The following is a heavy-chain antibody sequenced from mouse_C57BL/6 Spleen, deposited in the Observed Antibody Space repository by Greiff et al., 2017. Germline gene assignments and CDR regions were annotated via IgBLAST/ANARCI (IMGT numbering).Heavy chain of an antibody. J-gene: IGHJ1*03. CDR1: GYTFTSYW. CDR2: IYPADSEN. V-gene: IGHV1-61*01. D-gene: IGHD2-12*01. Sequence: VKLQQPGAELVRPGSSVKLSCKASGYTFTSYWMDWVKQRPGQGLEWIGNIYPADSENHYNQKFKDKDTLTVDKASSTAYMHLSSPTSEDSAVYYCASNYKYFDVWGTGTTVTVSS. CDR3: ASNYKYFDV.